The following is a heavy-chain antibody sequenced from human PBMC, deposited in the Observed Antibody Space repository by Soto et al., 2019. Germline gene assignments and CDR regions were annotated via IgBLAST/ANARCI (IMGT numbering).Heavy chain of an antibody. CDR3: ARTGAAAGYFDY. D-gene: IGHD6-13*01. J-gene: IGHJ4*02. CDR2: IYHSGST. CDR1: GGSISSSNW. Sequence: PSETLSLTCAVSGGSISSSNWWSWVRQPPGKGLEWTGEIYHSGSTNYNPSLKSRVTISVDKSKNQFSLKLSSVTAADTAVYYCARTGAAAGYFDYWGQGTLVTVSS. V-gene: IGHV4-4*02.